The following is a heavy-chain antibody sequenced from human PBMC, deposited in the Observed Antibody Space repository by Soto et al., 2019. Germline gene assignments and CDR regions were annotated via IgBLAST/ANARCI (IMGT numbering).Heavy chain of an antibody. Sequence: GGSLRLSCAASGFTFSSYAMSWVRQSPGKGLEWVSAISGSGGSTYYADSVKGRFTISRDNSKNTLYLQMNSLRAEDTAVYYCAKEYYYGSGPGRGMDVWGQGTTVTVSS. D-gene: IGHD3-10*01. J-gene: IGHJ6*02. V-gene: IGHV3-23*01. CDR1: GFTFSSYA. CDR3: AKEYYYGSGPGRGMDV. CDR2: ISGSGGST.